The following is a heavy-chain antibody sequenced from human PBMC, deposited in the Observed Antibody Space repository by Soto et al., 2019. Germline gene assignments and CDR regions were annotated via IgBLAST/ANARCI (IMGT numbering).Heavy chain of an antibody. J-gene: IGHJ6*02. CDR1: GGSVSSGSYY. CDR2: IYYSGST. D-gene: IGHD3-10*01. CDR3: ARVRILWFGELLSARGMDV. Sequence: SETLSLTCTVSGGSVSSGSYYWSWIRQPPGKGLEWIGYIYYSGSTNYNPSLKSRVTISVDTSKNQFSLKLSSVTAADTAVYYCARVRILWFGELLSARGMDVWGQGTKVTVS. V-gene: IGHV4-61*01.